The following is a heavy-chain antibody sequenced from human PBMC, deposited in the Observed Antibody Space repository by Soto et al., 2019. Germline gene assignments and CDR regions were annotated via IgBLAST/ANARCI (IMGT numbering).Heavy chain of an antibody. J-gene: IGHJ4*02. CDR1: GGSISSSSYY. CDR2: IYYSGST. V-gene: IGHV4-39*01. Sequence: SETLSLTCTVSGGSISSSSYYWGWIRQPPGKGLEWIGSIYYSGSTYYNPSLKSRVTISVDTSKNQFSLKLSSVTAADTAVYYCARLKPSGTGGLTLDYWGQGTLVTVS. D-gene: IGHD1-26*01. CDR3: ARLKPSGTGGLTLDY.